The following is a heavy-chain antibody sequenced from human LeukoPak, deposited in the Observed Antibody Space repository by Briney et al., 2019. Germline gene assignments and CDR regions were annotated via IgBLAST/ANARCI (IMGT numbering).Heavy chain of an antibody. CDR3: VKDRRGSYSGRLDY. CDR1: GFTFSSYA. J-gene: IGHJ4*02. D-gene: IGHD1-26*01. V-gene: IGHV3-64D*06. Sequence: GGSLRLSCSASGFTFSSYAMHWVRQAPGKGLEYVSAISSNGGSTCYADSVKDRFTISRDNSKNTLYLQMSGARAEDTAVYYCVKDRRGSYSGRLDYWGQGTLVTVSS. CDR2: ISSNGGST.